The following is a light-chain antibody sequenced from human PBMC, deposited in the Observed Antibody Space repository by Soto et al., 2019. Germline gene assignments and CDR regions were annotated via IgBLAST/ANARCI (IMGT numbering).Light chain of an antibody. J-gene: IGKJ4*01. Sequence: EIVLTQSPATLSLSPGNRATLSCRASQSVSGYLAWYQQKPGQAPRLLIYDASNRATGIPARFSGSGSGTDFTLTLTRLEPEDFAGYYCQQRSNWPSTFGGGTKVEI. CDR3: QQRSNWPST. CDR2: DAS. CDR1: QSVSGY. V-gene: IGKV3-11*01.